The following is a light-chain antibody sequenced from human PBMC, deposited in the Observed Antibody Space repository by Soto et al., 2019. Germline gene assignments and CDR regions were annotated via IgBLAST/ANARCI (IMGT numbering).Light chain of an antibody. CDR2: DTS. CDR1: QSISIK. J-gene: IGKJ1*01. CDR3: QQYNDWWT. V-gene: IGKV3-15*01. Sequence: ETVLKQSPAILSLSPGERATLSCRASQSISIKLAWYQQKPGQAPRLLIYDTSSRATGVPARFSGSGFGTEFTLTINSLQSEDFAVYYCQQYNDWWTFGQGSMVDI.